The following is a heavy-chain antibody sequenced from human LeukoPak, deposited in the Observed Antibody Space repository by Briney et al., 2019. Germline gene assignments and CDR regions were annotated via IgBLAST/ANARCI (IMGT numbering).Heavy chain of an antibody. V-gene: IGHV3-23*01. CDR2: ISGSGGST. J-gene: IGHJ4*02. CDR3: AKDRGMYSSGWYYFDY. Sequence: PGGPLRLSCAASGFTFSSYAMSWVRQAPGKGLEWVSAISGSGGSTYYADSVKGRFTISRDNSKNTLYLQMNSLRAEDTAVYYCAKDRGMYSSGWYYFDYRGQGTLVTVSS. D-gene: IGHD6-19*01. CDR1: GFTFSSYA.